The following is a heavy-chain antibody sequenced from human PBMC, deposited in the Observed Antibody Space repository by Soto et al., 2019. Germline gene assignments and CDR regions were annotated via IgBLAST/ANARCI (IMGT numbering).Heavy chain of an antibody. D-gene: IGHD3-10*01. Sequence: QVQLVQSGAEVKKPGASVKVSCNASGYTLSDYLMHWVRQAPGQGLEWMGTINPLGGSTRYAEKFQGRVTMTSDTSTSTIFLELSSLRSDDTAVFYCARGSGSFVYGMDVWGQGTTVTVSS. J-gene: IGHJ6*02. CDR3: ARGSGSFVYGMDV. CDR2: INPLGGST. CDR1: GYTLSDYL. V-gene: IGHV1-46*01.